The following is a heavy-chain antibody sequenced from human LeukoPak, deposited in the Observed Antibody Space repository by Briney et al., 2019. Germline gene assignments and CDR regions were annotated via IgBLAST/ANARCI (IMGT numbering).Heavy chain of an antibody. V-gene: IGHV3-21*06. J-gene: IGHJ6*03. CDR3: ARDPYSGSYGPYYYYYMDV. CDR2: ITSSSSYI. D-gene: IGHD1-26*01. Sequence: GGSLRLSCAASGFTFSKHWMHWVRQAPGKGPEWVSSITSSSSYIYYADSVKGRFTISRDNAKNSLYLQMDSLRVEDTAVYYCARDPYSGSYGPYYYYYMDVWGKGTTVTISS. CDR1: GFTFSKHW.